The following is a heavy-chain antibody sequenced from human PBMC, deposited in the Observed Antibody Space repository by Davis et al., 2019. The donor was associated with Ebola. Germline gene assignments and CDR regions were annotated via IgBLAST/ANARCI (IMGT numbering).Heavy chain of an antibody. Sequence: PGGSLRLSCAASGFTFSSYAMSWVRQAPGKGLEWVSAISGSGGSTYYADSVKGRFTISRDNSKNTLYLQMNSLRAEDTAVYYCARDTLGDYYGMDVWGQGTTVTVSS. J-gene: IGHJ6*02. CDR3: ARDTLGDYYGMDV. CDR2: ISGSGGST. V-gene: IGHV3-23*01. CDR1: GFTFSSYA.